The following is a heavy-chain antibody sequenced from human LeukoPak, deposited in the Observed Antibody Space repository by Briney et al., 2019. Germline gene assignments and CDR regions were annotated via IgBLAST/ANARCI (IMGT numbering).Heavy chain of an antibody. CDR2: ISSSSSYI. D-gene: IGHD3-16*01. CDR1: GFTFSSYS. CDR3: ARDGGEGYDY. J-gene: IGHJ4*02. V-gene: IGHV3-21*01. Sequence: PGGSLRLSCAASGFTFSSYSMNWDRQAPGKGLEWVSSISSSSSYIYYADSVKGRFTISRDNAKNSLYLQMNSLRAEDTAVYYCARDGGEGYDYWGQGTLVTVSS.